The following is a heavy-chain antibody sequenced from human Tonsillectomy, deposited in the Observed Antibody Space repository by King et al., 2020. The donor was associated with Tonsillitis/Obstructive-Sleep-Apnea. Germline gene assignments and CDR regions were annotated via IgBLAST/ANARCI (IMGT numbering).Heavy chain of an antibody. J-gene: IGHJ3*02. CDR3: ARGYCSSTSCLYAFDI. CDR1: GGSISSGGYY. D-gene: IGHD2-2*01. Sequence: QLQESGPGLVKPSQTLSLTCTVSGGSISSGGYYWSWIRQHPGKGPEWIGYIDYSGSTYYNPSLMSLVTISVETSKNQFSLELSSVTAADTAVYYCARGYCSSTSCLYAFDIWGQGTMVTVSS. V-gene: IGHV4-31*01. CDR2: IDYSGST.